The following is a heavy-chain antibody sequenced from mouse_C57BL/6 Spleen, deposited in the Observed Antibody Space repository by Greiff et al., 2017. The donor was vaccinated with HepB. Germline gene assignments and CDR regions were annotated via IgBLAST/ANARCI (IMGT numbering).Heavy chain of an antibody. Sequence: VQGVESGAELVRPGASVTLSCKASGYTFTDYEMHWVKQTPVHGLEWIGAIDPETGGTAYNQKFKGKAILTADKSSSTAYMELRSLTSEDSAVYYCTRDENAMDYWGQGTSVTVSS. CDR2: IDPETGGT. V-gene: IGHV1-15*01. CDR1: GYTFTDYE. J-gene: IGHJ4*01. CDR3: TRDENAMDY.